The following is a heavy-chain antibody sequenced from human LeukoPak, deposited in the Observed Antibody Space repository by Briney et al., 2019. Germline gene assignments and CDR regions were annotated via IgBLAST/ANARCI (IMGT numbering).Heavy chain of an antibody. D-gene: IGHD4-17*01. V-gene: IGHV4-59*01. CDR3: ARGLGSGANWFDP. CDR1: GGSISSYY. Sequence: SETLSLTCTVSGGSISSYYWSWIRQPPGKGLEWIGYIYYSGSTNYNPSLKSRVTISVDTSKNQFSLKLSSVTAADTAVYYCARGLGSGANWFDPWGQGTLVTVSS. CDR2: IYYSGST. J-gene: IGHJ5*02.